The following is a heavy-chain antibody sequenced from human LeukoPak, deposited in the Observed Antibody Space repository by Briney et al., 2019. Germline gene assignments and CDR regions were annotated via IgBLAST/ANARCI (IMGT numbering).Heavy chain of an antibody. Sequence: ASVKVSCKASGYTFTSYAMHWVRQAPGQGLEWMGWINAGNGNTKYSQEFQGRVTITRDTSASTAYMELSSLRSEDMAVYYCAREGGYGSGSYWFDYWGQGTLVTVSS. CDR1: GYTFTSYA. CDR3: AREGGYGSGSYWFDY. V-gene: IGHV1-3*03. J-gene: IGHJ4*02. D-gene: IGHD3-10*01. CDR2: INAGNGNT.